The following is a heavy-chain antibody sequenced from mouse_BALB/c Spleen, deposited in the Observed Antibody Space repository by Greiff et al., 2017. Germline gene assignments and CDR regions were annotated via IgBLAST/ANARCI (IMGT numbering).Heavy chain of an antibody. CDR1: GYAFTNYL. Sequence: VKLQESGAELVRPGTSVKVSCKASGYAFTNYLIEWVKQRPGQGLEWIGVLNPGSGGTNYNEKFKGKATLTADKSSSTAYMQLSSLTSDDSAVYFCARSGLYYDYDDGYAWFAYWGQGTLVTVSA. CDR2: LNPGSGGT. CDR3: ARSGLYYDYDDGYAWFAY. J-gene: IGHJ3*01. D-gene: IGHD2-4*01. V-gene: IGHV1-54*03.